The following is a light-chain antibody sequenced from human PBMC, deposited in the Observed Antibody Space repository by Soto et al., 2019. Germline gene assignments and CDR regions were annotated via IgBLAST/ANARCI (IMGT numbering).Light chain of an antibody. V-gene: IGKV3-11*01. CDR1: QSVSSS. CDR2: DAS. J-gene: IGKJ2*01. CDR3: QQRTNWSYT. Sequence: EVVMTQSPATLSVSPGDTATLSCRASQSVSSSLAWYQQKPGQAPRLLIYDASNRATGIPARFSGTGSGTDFTLTISSLEPEDFAVYYCQQRTNWSYTFGQGTKVDIK.